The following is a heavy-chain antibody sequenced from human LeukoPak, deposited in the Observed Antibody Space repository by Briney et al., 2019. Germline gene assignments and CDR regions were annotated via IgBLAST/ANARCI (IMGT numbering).Heavy chain of an antibody. CDR2: ISSGGSTI. Sequence: GGSLRLSCAVSGFTFSDYYMSWIRQAPGKGLEWVSYISSGGSTIFHADSVKGRFTISRDNAENSLYLQMNSLRAEDTAVYYCARRASGGRCFDYWGQGTLVTVSS. V-gene: IGHV3-11*01. J-gene: IGHJ4*02. D-gene: IGHD2-15*01. CDR3: ARRASGGRCFDY. CDR1: GFTFSDYY.